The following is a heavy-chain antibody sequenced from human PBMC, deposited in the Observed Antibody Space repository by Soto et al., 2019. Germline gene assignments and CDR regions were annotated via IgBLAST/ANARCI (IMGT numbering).Heavy chain of an antibody. CDR2: IYPGDSDT. V-gene: IGHV5-51*01. D-gene: IGHD1-26*01. J-gene: IGHJ4*02. Sequence: GESLKISCKGSGYSFTSYWIGWVRQMPGKGLEWMGIIYPGDSDTRYSPSFQGQVTISADKSISTAYLQWSSLKASDTAMYYCARGRIVGATRGRFDYWGQGTLVTVSS. CDR1: GYSFTSYW. CDR3: ARGRIVGATRGRFDY.